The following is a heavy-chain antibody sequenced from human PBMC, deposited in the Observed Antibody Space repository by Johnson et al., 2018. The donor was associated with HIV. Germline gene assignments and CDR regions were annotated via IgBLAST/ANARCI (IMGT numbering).Heavy chain of an antibody. D-gene: IGHD6-25*01. CDR1: GFTFNDYY. CDR2: IRYDGSNK. J-gene: IGHJ3*02. V-gene: IGHV3-30*02. CDR3: ARYEAARGAFDI. Sequence: QVQLVESGGGLVQPGGSLRLSCAASGFTFNDYYMTWVRQAPGKGLEWVAFIRYDGSNKYYADSVRGRFTISRDNSKNTLYLQMNSLRAEDTAVYYCARYEAARGAFDIWGQGTMVTVSS.